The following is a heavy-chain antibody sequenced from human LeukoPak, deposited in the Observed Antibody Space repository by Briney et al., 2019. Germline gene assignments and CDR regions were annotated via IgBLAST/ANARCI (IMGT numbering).Heavy chain of an antibody. J-gene: IGHJ4*02. D-gene: IGHD3-10*01. Sequence: SETPSATRTVSGGSASSGMCYWSWIRQPPGKGLEWIGYIYYSGNTNYNPSLKSRVTISVDTSKNQFSLKLSSVTAADTAVYYCTCLRGLITLPFEYWGPGNPVTVSS. CDR1: GGSASSGMCY. CDR3: TCLRGLITLPFEY. V-gene: IGHV4-61*01. CDR2: IYYSGNT.